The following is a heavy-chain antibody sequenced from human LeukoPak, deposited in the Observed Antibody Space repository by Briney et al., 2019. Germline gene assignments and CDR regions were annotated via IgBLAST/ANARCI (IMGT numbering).Heavy chain of an antibody. D-gene: IGHD5-18*01. J-gene: IGHJ4*02. Sequence: SHTLSLTCTVSGGSITSYYWSWIRQPPGKGLEWIGYISYSGCTNHNPSLKSRVTISVDTSKNQFSLKLSSVTAADTALYYCARHGGYSNGYARYFDYWGQGTLVTVSS. V-gene: IGHV4-59*08. CDR2: ISYSGCT. CDR1: GGSITSYY. CDR3: ARHGGYSNGYARYFDY.